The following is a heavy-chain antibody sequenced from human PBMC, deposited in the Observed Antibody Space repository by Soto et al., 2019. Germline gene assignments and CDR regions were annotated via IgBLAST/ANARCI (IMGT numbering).Heavy chain of an antibody. CDR3: AKAPCRTTSCPGTT. CDR2: ISGSGGGT. J-gene: IGHJ5*02. V-gene: IGHV3-23*01. CDR1: GFPLEKYG. Sequence: PGGSLRLSFAVSGFPLEKYGMNWVRQAPGKGLEWVSAISGSGGGTYYADSVKGRFTISRDNSKNTLYLQMNSLRAEDTAVYYCAKAPCRTTSCPGTTWGQGTLVTVSS. D-gene: IGHD2-2*01.